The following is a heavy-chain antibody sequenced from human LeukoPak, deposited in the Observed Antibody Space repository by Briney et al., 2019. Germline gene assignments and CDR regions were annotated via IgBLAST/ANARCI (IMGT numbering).Heavy chain of an antibody. D-gene: IGHD3-22*01. J-gene: IGHJ3*02. CDR1: GYTFTSYA. CDR3: ARGAHYYDSSGRKNDAFDI. CDR2: INAGNGNT. V-gene: IGHV1-3*03. Sequence: ASVKVSCKASGYTFTSYAMHWVRQAPGQRLEWMGWINAGNGNTKYSQEFQGRVTITRDTSASTAYMELSSLRSEDMAVYYCARGAHYYDSSGRKNDAFDIWGQGTMVTVSS.